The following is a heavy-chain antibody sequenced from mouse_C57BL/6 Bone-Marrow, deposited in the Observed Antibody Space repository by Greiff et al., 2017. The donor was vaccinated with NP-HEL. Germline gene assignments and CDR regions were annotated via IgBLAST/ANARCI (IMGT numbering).Heavy chain of an antibody. V-gene: IGHV1-39*01. CDR3: ARAGSSADYYAMDY. CDR1: GYSFTDYN. J-gene: IGHJ4*01. D-gene: IGHD1-1*01. CDR2: INPNYGTT. Sequence: VVKPGASVKISCKASGYSFTDYNMNWVKQSNGKSLEWIGVINPNYGTTSYNQKFKGKATLTVDQSSSTAYMQLNSLTSEDSAVYYCARAGSSADYYAMDYWGQGTSVTVSS.